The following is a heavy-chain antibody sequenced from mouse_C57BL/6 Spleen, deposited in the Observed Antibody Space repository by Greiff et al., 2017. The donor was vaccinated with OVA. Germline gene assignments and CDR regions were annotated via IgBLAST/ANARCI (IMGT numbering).Heavy chain of an antibody. CDR2: IRNKANNHAT. CDR1: GFTFSDAW. Sequence: EVMLVESGGGLVQPGGSMKLSCAASGFTFSDAWMDWVRQSPEKGLEWVAEIRNKANNHATYYAESVKGRFTISRDDSKSSVYLQMNSLRAEDTGIYYCTRTPGRRIMDYWGQGTSVTVSS. D-gene: IGHD1-1*01. V-gene: IGHV6-6*01. J-gene: IGHJ4*01. CDR3: TRTPGRRIMDY.